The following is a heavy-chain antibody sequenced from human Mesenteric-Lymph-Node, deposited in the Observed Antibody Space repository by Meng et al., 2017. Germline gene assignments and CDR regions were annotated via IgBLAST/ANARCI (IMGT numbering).Heavy chain of an antibody. D-gene: IGHD3-10*01. CDR2: IYHSGST. CDR1: CGSISSSNW. V-gene: IGHV4-4*02. J-gene: IGHJ4*02. CDR3: ARGDTIIRGVIGY. Sequence: VQLHDSGPELVKPSLILSVTSAVSCGSISSSNWWSWVRQPPGKGLEWIGEIYHSGSTNYNPSLKSRVTISVDKSKNQFSLKLSSVTAADTAVYYCARGDTIIRGVIGYWGQGSLVTVSS.